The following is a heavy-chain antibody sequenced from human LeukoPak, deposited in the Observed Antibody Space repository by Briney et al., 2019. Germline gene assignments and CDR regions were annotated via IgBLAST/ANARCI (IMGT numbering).Heavy chain of an antibody. CDR2: ISGSGGST. J-gene: IGHJ4*02. V-gene: IGHV3-23*01. Sequence: GGSLRLSCAASGFTFSSYAMSWVRQAPGKGLEWVSAISGSGGSTYYADSVKGRFTISRDNSKNTLYLQMNSLRPEDTAVYYCATRSFWGSYPQVDYWGQGTLVTVSS. CDR1: GFTFSSYA. D-gene: IGHD3-16*02. CDR3: ATRSFWGSYPQVDY.